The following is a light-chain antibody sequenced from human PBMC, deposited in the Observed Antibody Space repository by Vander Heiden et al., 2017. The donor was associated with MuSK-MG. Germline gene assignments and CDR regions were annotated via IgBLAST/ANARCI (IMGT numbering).Light chain of an antibody. J-gene: IGLJ3*02. V-gene: IGLV2-14*01. CDR2: EVN. CDR3: CSYASSSIRV. Sequence: SALPQPPAVSASPGRSITISCTGTSSDVGAYNHVSWYQQHPGKAPKLMIYEVNNRPSGVSNRFSGSKSGNTASLTISGLQAEDEADYYCCSYASSSIRVFGGGTKLTVL. CDR1: SSDVGAYNH.